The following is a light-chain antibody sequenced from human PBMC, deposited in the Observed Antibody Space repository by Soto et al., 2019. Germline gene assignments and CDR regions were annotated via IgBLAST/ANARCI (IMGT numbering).Light chain of an antibody. J-gene: IGLJ3*02. CDR3: SSYRSRNTWV. V-gene: IGLV2-14*01. Sequence: QSVLTQPASVSGSPGQSITISCTGTSSDVGGYNYVSWYQQHPGKAPKLMIYDVSNRPSGVSNRFSGSKSGNTASLTISGLQAEDEADYYCSSYRSRNTWVFGGGTQLTVL. CDR1: SSDVGGYNY. CDR2: DVS.